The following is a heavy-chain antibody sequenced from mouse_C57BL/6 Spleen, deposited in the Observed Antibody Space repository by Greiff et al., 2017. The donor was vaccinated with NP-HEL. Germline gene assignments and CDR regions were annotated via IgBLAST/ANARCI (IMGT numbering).Heavy chain of an antibody. CDR1: GYTFTSYW. D-gene: IGHD1-1*01. CDR3: ARSPYYYGSSFDY. CDR2: IYPGSGST. J-gene: IGHJ2*01. Sequence: QVQLKQPGAELVKPGASVKMSCKASGYTFTSYWITWVKQRPGQGLEWIGDIYPGSGSTNYNEKFKSKATLTVDTSSSTAYMQLSSLTSEDSAVYYCARSPYYYGSSFDYWGQGTTLTVSS. V-gene: IGHV1-55*01.